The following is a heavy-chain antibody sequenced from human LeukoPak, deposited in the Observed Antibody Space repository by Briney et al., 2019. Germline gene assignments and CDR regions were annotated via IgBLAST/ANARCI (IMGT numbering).Heavy chain of an antibody. CDR3: AKVLEYYYDSSGPGGFDY. CDR1: GFTFSSYA. Sequence: GGSLRLSCAASGFTFSSYAMSWVRQAPGKGLEWVSAISGSGGSTYYADSVKGRFTISRDNSKNTLYLQVNSLRAEDTAVYYCAKVLEYYYDSSGPGGFDYWGQGTLVTVSS. D-gene: IGHD3-22*01. V-gene: IGHV3-23*01. CDR2: ISGSGGST. J-gene: IGHJ4*02.